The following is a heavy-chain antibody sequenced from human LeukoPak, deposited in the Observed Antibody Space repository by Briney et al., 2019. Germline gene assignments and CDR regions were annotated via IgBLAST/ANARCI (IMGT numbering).Heavy chain of an antibody. V-gene: IGHV3-15*01. D-gene: IGHD7-27*01. J-gene: IGHJ3*02. CDR2: IKTQTSGGTT. Sequence: GGSLRLSGTVSGFTLSNAWVSWVRQAPGKGWEWVARIKTQTSGGTTDYAAPVKGRFTISRDDSTNTVCVEMYVLETEETFMFYCTIDTLPNWDDSFHISGQGTMITVSS. CDR1: GFTLSNAW. CDR3: TIDTLPNWDDSFHI.